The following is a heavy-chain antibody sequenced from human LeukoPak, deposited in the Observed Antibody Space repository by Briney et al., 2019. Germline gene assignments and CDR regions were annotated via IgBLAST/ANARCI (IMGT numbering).Heavy chain of an antibody. V-gene: IGHV4-30-4*08. J-gene: IGHJ5*02. CDR1: GGSISSGDYY. CDR2: IYYSGST. D-gene: IGHD2-2*01. CDR3: ARVGGRLVPAAYWFDP. Sequence: SETLSLTCTVSGGSISSGDYYWSWIRQPPGKGLEWIGYIYYSGSTYYNPSLKSRVTISVDTSKNQFSLKLSSVTAADTAVYYCARVGGRLVPAAYWFDPWGQGTLVTVSS.